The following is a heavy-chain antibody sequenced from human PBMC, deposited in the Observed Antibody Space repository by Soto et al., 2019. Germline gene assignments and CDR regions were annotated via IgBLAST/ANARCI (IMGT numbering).Heavy chain of an antibody. CDR3: ARGSYHSFWFDY. D-gene: IGHD5-18*01. Sequence: EVQLVESGGGLVQPGGSLRLSCAASGFTFSSHWMHWVRQAPGKGLVWLSRVNTDGSTTNYADSVKGRFTISRDNAKKTMYLQINSLRVEDTAVYYCARGSYHSFWFDYWGQGTLVTVSS. J-gene: IGHJ4*02. CDR2: VNTDGSTT. V-gene: IGHV3-74*01. CDR1: GFTFSSHW.